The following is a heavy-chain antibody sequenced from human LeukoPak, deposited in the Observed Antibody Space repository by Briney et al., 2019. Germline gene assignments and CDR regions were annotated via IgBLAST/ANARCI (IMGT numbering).Heavy chain of an antibody. Sequence: SETLSLTCAVYGGSFSGFYGSWIRQPPGKGLDWIGEISHSGSTNYNPSLKSRVTISVDTSKNRFSLKLSSVTAADTAVYYCARWRGDSSGYYYFDYWGQGTLVTVSS. D-gene: IGHD3-22*01. CDR3: ARWRGDSSGYYYFDY. CDR2: ISHSGST. CDR1: GGSFSGFY. J-gene: IGHJ4*02. V-gene: IGHV4-34*01.